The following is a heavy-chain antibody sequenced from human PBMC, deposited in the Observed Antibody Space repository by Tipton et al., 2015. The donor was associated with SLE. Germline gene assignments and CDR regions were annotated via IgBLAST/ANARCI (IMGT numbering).Heavy chain of an antibody. V-gene: IGHV4-31*03. CDR3: ARSLPTQLVVDY. J-gene: IGHJ4*02. Sequence: TLSLTCTVSGGSIRSGGYYWSWIRQHPGKGLEWIGYIYYSGSTYYNPSLKSRVTISVDTSKNQFSLKLSSVTAADTAVYYCARSLPTQLVVDYWGQGTLVTVSS. CDR1: GGSIRSGGYY. D-gene: IGHD6-13*01. CDR2: IYYSGST.